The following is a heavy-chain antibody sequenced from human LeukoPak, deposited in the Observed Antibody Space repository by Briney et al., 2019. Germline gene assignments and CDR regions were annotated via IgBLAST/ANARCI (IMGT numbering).Heavy chain of an antibody. CDR2: FDPEDGET. CDR3: ATDGDYYDSSGHYKR. Sequence: ASVKVSCKVSGYTLTELSMHWVRQAPGKGLEWMGGFDPEDGETMNAQKFQGGVTMTEDTSTDTAYMELSSLTSEDTAVYYCATDGDYYDSSGHYKRWGQGTLVTVSS. J-gene: IGHJ4*02. CDR1: GYTLTELS. V-gene: IGHV1-24*01. D-gene: IGHD3-22*01.